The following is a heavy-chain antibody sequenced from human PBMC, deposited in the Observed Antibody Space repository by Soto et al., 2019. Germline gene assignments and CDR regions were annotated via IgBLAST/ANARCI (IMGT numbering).Heavy chain of an antibody. D-gene: IGHD3-22*01. J-gene: IGHJ5*01. Sequence: SDTLSLTCTVSGGSISRDYYWNWIRQAPGKGLEWIGYVYHTGSTYHNPSLKSRGYISVDTSNNQFSLKLSSVTAADTAVYVCAREHYDLTGNWIASWGHGILVT. CDR1: GGSISRDYY. CDR3: AREHYDLTGNWIAS. CDR2: VYHTGST. V-gene: IGHV4-30-4*02.